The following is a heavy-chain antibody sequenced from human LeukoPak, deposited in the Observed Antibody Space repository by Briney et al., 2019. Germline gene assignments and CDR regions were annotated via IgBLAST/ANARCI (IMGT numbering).Heavy chain of an antibody. CDR1: GFTVSSNY. D-gene: IGHD6-19*01. CDR3: AKDSGSGYSSGWTPFDP. V-gene: IGHV3-21*04. CDR2: TSSSSSYI. Sequence: GGSLRLSCAASGFTVSSNYMSWVRQAPGKGLEWVSSTSSSSSYIYYADSVKGRFTISRDNAKNSLYLQMNSLRAEDTALYYCAKDSGSGYSSGWTPFDPWGQGTLVTVSS. J-gene: IGHJ5*02.